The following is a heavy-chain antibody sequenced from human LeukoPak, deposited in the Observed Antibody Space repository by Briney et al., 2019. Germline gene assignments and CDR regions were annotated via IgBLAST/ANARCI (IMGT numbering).Heavy chain of an antibody. CDR3: AKREYSSSSPLYYYYGMDV. Sequence: SETLSLTCTVSGGSLSSSSYYWGWLRQPPGRGVEWLGSIYYSGSTYYNPSLKSRVTISVDTSKNQFSLKLSSVTAANTAVYYCAKREYSSSSPLYYYYGMDVWGQGTTVTVSS. D-gene: IGHD6-6*01. V-gene: IGHV4-39*01. CDR2: IYYSGST. J-gene: IGHJ6*02. CDR1: GGSLSSSSYY.